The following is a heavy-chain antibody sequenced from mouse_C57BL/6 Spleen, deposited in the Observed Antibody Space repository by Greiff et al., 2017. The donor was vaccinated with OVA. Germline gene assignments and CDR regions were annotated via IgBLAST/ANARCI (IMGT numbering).Heavy chain of an antibody. CDR2: ISYDGSN. V-gene: IGHV3-6*01. Sequence: VQLKESGPGLVKPSQSLSLTCSVTGYSITSGYYWNWIRQFPGNKLEWMGYISYDGSNNYNPSLKNRISITRDTSKNQFFLKLNSVTTEDTATYYCARDLDDYGPWFAYWGQGTLVTVSA. J-gene: IGHJ3*01. CDR3: ARDLDDYGPWFAY. CDR1: GYSITSGYY. D-gene: IGHD2-4*01.